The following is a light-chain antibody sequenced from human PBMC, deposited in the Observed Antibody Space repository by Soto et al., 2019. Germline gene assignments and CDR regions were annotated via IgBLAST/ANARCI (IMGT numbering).Light chain of an antibody. Sequence: EIVMTQSPATLSVSPGERATLSCRASQSVSSNLAWYQQKPGQAPSLLIYGASTRATGIPARFSGSGSGTEFTLTISSLQSEDFAVYSCQQYNNWPWTFGQGTKVEIK. J-gene: IGKJ1*01. V-gene: IGKV3-15*01. CDR1: QSVSSN. CDR2: GAS. CDR3: QQYNNWPWT.